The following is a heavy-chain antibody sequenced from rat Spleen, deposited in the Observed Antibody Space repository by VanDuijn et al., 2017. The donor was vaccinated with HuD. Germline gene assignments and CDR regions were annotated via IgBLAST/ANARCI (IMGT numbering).Heavy chain of an antibody. D-gene: IGHD1-11*01. CDR2: ISTGGGST. CDR3: TREAPTEGIPYFDY. CDR1: GFTFSNYG. Sequence: EVQLVESGGGLVQPGRSLKLSCAASGFTFSNYGMAWVRQTPTKGLEWVASISTGGGSTYYRDSVKGRFTISRDNAKSTLYLQMNSLRSEDTATYYCTREAPTEGIPYFDYWGQGVMVTVSS. J-gene: IGHJ2*01. V-gene: IGHV5-27*01.